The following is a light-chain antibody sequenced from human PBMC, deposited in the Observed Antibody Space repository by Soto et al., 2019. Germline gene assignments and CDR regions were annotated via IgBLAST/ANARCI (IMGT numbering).Light chain of an antibody. CDR1: QSVSSSY. CDR3: QQYNNLPWT. Sequence: EIVMTQSPGTLSLSPGERATLSCRASQSVSSSYLAWYQQKPGQAPRLLTYGASTRATGIPARFSGSGSGTEFTLTISSLQSEDFAVYYCQQYNNLPWTFGQGTKVDIK. V-gene: IGKV3-15*01. J-gene: IGKJ1*01. CDR2: GAS.